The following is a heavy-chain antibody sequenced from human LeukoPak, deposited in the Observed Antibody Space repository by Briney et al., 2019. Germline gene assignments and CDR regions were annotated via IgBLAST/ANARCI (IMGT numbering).Heavy chain of an antibody. V-gene: IGHV3-33*01. J-gene: IGHJ4*02. Sequence: PGGSLRLSCAAPGFTFSSYDMHWVRQAPGKGLDWVAVISFDGSNKYCADSVKGRFTISRDDSKNTLYLQMNSLRAEDTAVYYCARDIESGYFDYWGQGTLVTVSS. CDR2: ISFDGSNK. CDR3: ARDIESGYFDY. CDR1: GFTFSSYD. D-gene: IGHD3-16*02.